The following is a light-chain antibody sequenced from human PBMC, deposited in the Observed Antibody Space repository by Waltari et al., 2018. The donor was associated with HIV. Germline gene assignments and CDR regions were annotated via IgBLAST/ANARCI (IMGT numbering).Light chain of an antibody. J-gene: IGLJ2*01. Sequence: TGTSSDVGGYKYVSWYQQHPGKAPKLMIYDVSKRPSGVPDRFSGSKSGNTASLTVSGLQAEDEADYYCSSYAGSNNWVVFGGGTKLTVL. CDR1: SSDVGGYKY. CDR2: DVS. CDR3: SSYAGSNNWVV. V-gene: IGLV2-8*01.